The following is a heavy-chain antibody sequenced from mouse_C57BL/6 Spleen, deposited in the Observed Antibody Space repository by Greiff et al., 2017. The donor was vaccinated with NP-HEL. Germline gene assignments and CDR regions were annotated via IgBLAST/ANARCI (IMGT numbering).Heavy chain of an antibody. Sequence: VQRVESGAELVRPGTSVKMSCKASGYTFPNYWIGWAKQRPGHGLEWIGDIYPGGGYTNYNEKFKGKATLTADKSSSTAYMQFSSLTSEDSAIYYCARYGPWYFDVWGTGTTVTVSS. CDR3: ARYGPWYFDV. J-gene: IGHJ1*03. V-gene: IGHV1-63*01. CDR2: IYPGGGYT. D-gene: IGHD1-1*02. CDR1: GYTFPNYW.